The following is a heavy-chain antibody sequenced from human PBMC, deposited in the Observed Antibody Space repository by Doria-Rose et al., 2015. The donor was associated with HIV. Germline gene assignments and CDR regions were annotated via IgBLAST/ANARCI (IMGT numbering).Heavy chain of an antibody. Sequence: QITLKESGPVLVKPTETLTLNCTVSGVSLSSPGMGVSWIRQPPGKALEWLANIFSDDERSYKTSLNSRLTISRGTSKSQVVLIMTDMDPVDTATYYCARIKSSRWYHKYYFDFWGQGTLVIVSA. CDR3: ARIKSSRWYHKYYFDF. D-gene: IGHD6-13*01. CDR1: GVSLSSPGMG. J-gene: IGHJ4*02. V-gene: IGHV2-26*01. CDR2: IFSDDER.